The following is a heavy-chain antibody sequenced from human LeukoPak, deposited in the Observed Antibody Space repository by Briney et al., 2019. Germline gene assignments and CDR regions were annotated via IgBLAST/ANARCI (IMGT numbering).Heavy chain of an antibody. Sequence: ASVKVSCKASGYTFTNYFMHWVRQAPGQGLEWMGIINPSGGSTNFAQKFQGRVTMTRDTSTSTVYMDLSSLRSEDTAVYYCARDGVATTENSRYYFDYWGQGTLVTVSS. V-gene: IGHV1-46*01. J-gene: IGHJ4*02. D-gene: IGHD5-24*01. CDR3: ARDGVATTENSRYYFDY. CDR2: INPSGGST. CDR1: GYTFTNYF.